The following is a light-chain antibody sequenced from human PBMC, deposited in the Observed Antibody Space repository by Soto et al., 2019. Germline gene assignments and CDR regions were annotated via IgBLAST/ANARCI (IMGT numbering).Light chain of an antibody. CDR1: SSDVGGYNY. Sequence: QSALTQPASVSGAPGQSITISCTGTSSDVGGYNYVSWYQHHPGKAPELMIYDVSNRPSGVCNRFSGSKSGNTASLTISGLQAEDEADYYCSSYTSSSTYVIGTWTKLTVL. V-gene: IGLV2-14*03. J-gene: IGLJ1*01. CDR2: DVS. CDR3: SSYTSSSTYV.